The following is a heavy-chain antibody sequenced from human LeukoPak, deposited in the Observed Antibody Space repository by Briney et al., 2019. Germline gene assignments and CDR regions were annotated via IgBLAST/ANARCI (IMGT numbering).Heavy chain of an antibody. CDR3: AHSSSWRGSEFDY. CDR2: ISSSSSYI. Sequence: PGGSLRLSCAASGFTFSSYSMSWVRQAPGKGLEWVSSISSSSSYIYYADSVKGRFTISRGNAKNSLYLQMNSLRAEDTAVYYCAHSSSWRGSEFDYWGQGTLVTVSS. CDR1: GFTFSSYS. D-gene: IGHD6-13*01. V-gene: IGHV3-21*01. J-gene: IGHJ4*02.